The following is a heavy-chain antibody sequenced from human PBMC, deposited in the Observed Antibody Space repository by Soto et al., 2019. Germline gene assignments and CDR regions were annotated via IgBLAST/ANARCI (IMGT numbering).Heavy chain of an antibody. V-gene: IGHV1-69*01. CDR2: IIPIFGTA. CDR1: GGTFSSYA. Sequence: QVQLVQSGAEVKKPGSSVKVSRKASGGTFSSYAISWVRQAPGQGLEWMGGIIPIFGTANYAQKFQGRVTITADESTSTAYMELSSLRSEDTAVYYCASGGSRYCSSTSCQNYFDYWGQGTLVTVSS. CDR3: ASGGSRYCSSTSCQNYFDY. D-gene: IGHD2-2*01. J-gene: IGHJ4*02.